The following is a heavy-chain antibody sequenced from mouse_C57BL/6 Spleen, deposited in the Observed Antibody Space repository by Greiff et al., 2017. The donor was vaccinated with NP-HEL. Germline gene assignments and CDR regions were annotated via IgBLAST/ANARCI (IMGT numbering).Heavy chain of an antibody. CDR3: ARRRGGLRLAWFAY. J-gene: IGHJ3*01. CDR1: GYTFTSYW. Sequence: QVQLKQPGAELVKPGASVKMSCKASGYTFTSYWITWVKQRPGQGLEWIGDIYPGSGSTNYNEKFKSKATLTVDTSSSTAYMQLSSLTSEDSAVYYCARRRGGLRLAWFAYWGQGTLVTVSA. D-gene: IGHD2-4*01. V-gene: IGHV1-55*01. CDR2: IYPGSGST.